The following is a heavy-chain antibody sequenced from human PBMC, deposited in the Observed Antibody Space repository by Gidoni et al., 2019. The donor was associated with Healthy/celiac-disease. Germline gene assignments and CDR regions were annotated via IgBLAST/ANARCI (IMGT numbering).Heavy chain of an antibody. CDR2: ISRSSSYI. J-gene: IGHJ4*02. D-gene: IGHD5-18*01. CDR1: GFTFSSYS. Sequence: EVQLVESGGGLVKPGGSLRLSCAASGFTFSSYSMNSVRQAPGKGLEWVSSISRSSSYIYYADSVKGRFTISRDNAKNSLYLQMNSLRAEDTAVYYCARDPSGYSYIFDYWGQGTLVTVSS. CDR3: ARDPSGYSYIFDY. V-gene: IGHV3-21*01.